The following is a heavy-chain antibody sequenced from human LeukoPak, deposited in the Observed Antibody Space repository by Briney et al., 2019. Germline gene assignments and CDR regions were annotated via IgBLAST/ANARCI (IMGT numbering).Heavy chain of an antibody. CDR1: GYTFTSYG. J-gene: IGHJ4*02. V-gene: IGHV1-18*01. CDR2: ISAYNGNT. D-gene: IGHD2-2*01. CDR3: ARAEVCSSTSCYPAYFDY. Sequence: GASVKVSCKASGYTFTSYGISWVRQAPGQGLEWMGWISAYNGNTNYAQKLQGRVTMTTDTSTSTAYMELRSLRSDDTAVHYCARAEVCSSTSCYPAYFDYWGQGTLVTVSS.